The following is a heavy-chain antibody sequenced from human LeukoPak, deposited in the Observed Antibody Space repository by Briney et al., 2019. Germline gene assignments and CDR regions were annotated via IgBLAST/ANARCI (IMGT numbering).Heavy chain of an antibody. V-gene: IGHV3-48*01. D-gene: IGHD1-26*01. CDR3: ARGSRGLPRFQY. J-gene: IGHJ4*02. CDR2: INSGSTTI. CDR1: GLTFSGYN. Sequence: GGSLRLSCAASGLTFSGYNMNWVRQAPGKGLEWLSYINSGSTTIFYADSAKGRFTISRDNAKNSVFLQMINLRFEDTAVYFCARGSRGLPRFQYWGLGPLATVSS.